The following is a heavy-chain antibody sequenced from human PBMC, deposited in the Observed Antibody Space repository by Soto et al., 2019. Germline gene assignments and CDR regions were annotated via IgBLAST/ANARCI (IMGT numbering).Heavy chain of an antibody. D-gene: IGHD1-20*01. CDR1: GGSISSSSYY. CDR3: ARHRPHNWNDGGFDP. J-gene: IGHJ5*02. CDR2: IYYSGST. Sequence: SETLSLTCTVSGGSISSSSYYWGWIRQPPGKGLEWIGSIYYSGSTYYNPSLKSRVTISVDTSKNQFSLKLSSVTAADTAVYYCARHRPHNWNDGGFDPWGQGTLVTVSS. V-gene: IGHV4-39*01.